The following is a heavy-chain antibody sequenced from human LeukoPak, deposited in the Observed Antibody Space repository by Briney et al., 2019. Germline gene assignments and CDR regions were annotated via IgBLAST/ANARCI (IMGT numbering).Heavy chain of an antibody. J-gene: IGHJ4*02. D-gene: IGHD4-23*01. CDR1: GFTVSDNH. CDR3: AGWGGNSN. Sequence: GGSLRLPCAVSGFTVSDNHVSWVRQAPGKGPEWVSVIHNSGDTYYADSVKGRFTISRHNSKNTVYLQMTSLRAEDTAVYYCAGWGGNSNWGPGTLVTVSS. V-gene: IGHV3-53*04. CDR2: IHNSGDT.